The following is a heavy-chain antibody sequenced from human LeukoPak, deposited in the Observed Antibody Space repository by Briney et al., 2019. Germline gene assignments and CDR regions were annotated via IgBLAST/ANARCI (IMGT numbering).Heavy chain of an antibody. CDR1: GFTFDDYT. J-gene: IGHJ4*02. CDR3: AKDPRPYGSGSYYPSFDY. Sequence: GGSLRLSCAASGFTFDDYTMHWVRQAPGKGLEWVSLISWDGGRTYYADSVKGGFTISRHNSKTSLYLQMNSLRTEDTALYYCAKDPRPYGSGSYYPSFDYWGQGTLVTVSS. CDR2: ISWDGGRT. V-gene: IGHV3-43*01. D-gene: IGHD3-10*01.